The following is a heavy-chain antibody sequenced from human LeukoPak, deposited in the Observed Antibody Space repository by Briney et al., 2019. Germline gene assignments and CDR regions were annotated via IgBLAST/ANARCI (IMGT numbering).Heavy chain of an antibody. Sequence: PGGSLRLSCAASGFTFSSSAMSWVRQAPGKGLEWVSAITGGGGSTYYVDSVKGRFTISRDNSKNTLYLQMNSLRADDTAVYYCAKDARPSYWGQGTLVTVSS. V-gene: IGHV3-23*01. CDR2: ITGGGGST. CDR1: GFTFSSSA. CDR3: AKDARPSY. J-gene: IGHJ4*02.